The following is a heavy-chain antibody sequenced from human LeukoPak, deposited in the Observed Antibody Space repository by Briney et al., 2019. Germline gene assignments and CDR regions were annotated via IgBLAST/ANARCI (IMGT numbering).Heavy chain of an antibody. CDR1: GFTFSSYW. J-gene: IGHJ4*02. CDR2: IKQDGSEK. V-gene: IGHV3-7*01. D-gene: IGHD2-21*02. CDR3: AKDMGDYYFDY. Sequence: PGGSLRLSCAASGFTFSSYWMSWVRQAPGKGLEWVANIKQDGSEKYYVDSVKGRFTISRDNAKNSLYLQMNSLRAEDTAVYYCAKDMGDYYFDYWGQGTLVTVSS.